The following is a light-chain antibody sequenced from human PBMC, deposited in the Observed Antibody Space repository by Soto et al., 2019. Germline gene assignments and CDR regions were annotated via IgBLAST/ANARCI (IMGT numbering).Light chain of an antibody. V-gene: IGLV2-14*01. CDR2: EVS. J-gene: IGLJ3*02. CDR1: SSDVGAYNY. CDR3: SSFTTITTWV. Sequence: QSALTQPASVSGSPGQSITISCTGTSSDVGAYNYVSWYQQHPGRAPKLMIYEVSYRPSGVSNRFSGSKSGNTASLTISGLQAEDEADYYCSSFTTITTWVFGGGTKSPS.